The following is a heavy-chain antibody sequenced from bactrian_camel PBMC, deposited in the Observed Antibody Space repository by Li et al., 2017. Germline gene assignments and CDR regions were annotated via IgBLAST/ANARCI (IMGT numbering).Heavy chain of an antibody. CDR1: GYTGTGY. CDR3: AAHPSIDLSWWTLLHGNSYH. V-gene: IGHV3S55*01. J-gene: IGHJ4*01. D-gene: IGHD2*01. Sequence: QLVESGGGSVQAGGSLRLPCVLYGYTGTGYWGWFRQAPGKGREGVAAIGPGGRTIYADSVKDRFTISQDNAKNTLYLQMNSLKPEDTAMYYCAAHPSIDLSWWTLLHGNSYHWGQGTQVTVS. CDR2: IGPGGRT.